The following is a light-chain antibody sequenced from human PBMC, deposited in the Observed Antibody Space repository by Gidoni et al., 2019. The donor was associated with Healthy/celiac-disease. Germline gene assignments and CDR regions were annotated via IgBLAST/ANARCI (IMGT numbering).Light chain of an antibody. Sequence: QSALTQPASVSGSPGQSITISCTGTSSDVGGSNYVSCSQQHPGKAPNLMIYEVSNRPSGVSNRFSGSKSGNTASLTSSGLQAEDEADYYCSSYTSSSTPSFGGGTKLTVL. CDR2: EVS. CDR3: SSYTSSSTPS. V-gene: IGLV2-14*01. CDR1: SSDVGGSNY. J-gene: IGLJ2*01.